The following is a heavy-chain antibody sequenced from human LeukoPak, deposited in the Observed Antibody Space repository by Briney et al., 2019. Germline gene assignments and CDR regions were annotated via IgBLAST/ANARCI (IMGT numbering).Heavy chain of an antibody. CDR1: GFTFSSYS. CDR2: ISSSSSYI. V-gene: IGHV3-21*01. Sequence: PGGSLRPSCAASGFTFSSYSMNWVRQAPGKGLEWVSSISSSSSYIYYADSVKGRFTISRDNAKNSLYLQMNSLRAEDTAVYYCARDRRRGNLPLDYWGQGTLVTVSS. J-gene: IGHJ4*02. D-gene: IGHD4-23*01. CDR3: ARDRRRGNLPLDY.